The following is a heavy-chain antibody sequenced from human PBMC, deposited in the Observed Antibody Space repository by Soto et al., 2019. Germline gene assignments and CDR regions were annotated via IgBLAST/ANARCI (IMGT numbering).Heavy chain of an antibody. V-gene: IGHV3-23*01. Sequence: EVQLLESGGGLVQPGGSLRLSCAASGFTFSSYAMSWVRQAPGKGLEWVTAVGTSGGSTYYADSVKGRFTISRDNSKNTLYLQMNSLRAEDTAVYYCAKDLGGSDYWGPFDYWGQGTLVTVSS. CDR1: GFTFSSYA. CDR2: VGTSGGST. CDR3: AKDLGGSDYWGPFDY. J-gene: IGHJ4*02. D-gene: IGHD3-22*01.